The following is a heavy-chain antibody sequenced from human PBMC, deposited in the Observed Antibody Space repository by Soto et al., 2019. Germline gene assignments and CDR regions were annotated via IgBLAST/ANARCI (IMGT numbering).Heavy chain of an antibody. D-gene: IGHD3-22*01. CDR2: VYYSGST. CDR1: GDSISSYF. Sequence: SETLSLTCTVSGDSISSYFWSWIRQPPGKGLEWIGYVYYSGSTNYSPSLKSRVIISVDTSKNQFSLKLSSVTAADTAVYYCARGDRGGFHGWFDPWGQGTLVTVSS. CDR3: ARGDRGGFHGWFDP. V-gene: IGHV4-59*01. J-gene: IGHJ5*02.